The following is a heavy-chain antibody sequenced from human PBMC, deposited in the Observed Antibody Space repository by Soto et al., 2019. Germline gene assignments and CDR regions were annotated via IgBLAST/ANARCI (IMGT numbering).Heavy chain of an antibody. CDR2: IKQDGREK. CDR1: GFTFSSYW. D-gene: IGHD5-12*01. CDR3: EREWIWHTYYSYYYMDV. V-gene: IGHV3-7*01. J-gene: IGHJ6*03. Sequence: GGSLRLSCAASGFTFSSYWMSWVRQAPGKGLEWVANIKQDGREKYYVDSVKGRFTISRDNAKNSLYRQMNSLRAEDTAVYYCEREWIWHTYYSYYYMDVWGKGTTVTVSS.